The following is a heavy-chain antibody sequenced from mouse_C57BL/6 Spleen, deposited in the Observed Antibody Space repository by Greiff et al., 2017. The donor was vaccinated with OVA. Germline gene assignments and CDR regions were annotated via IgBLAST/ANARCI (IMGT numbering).Heavy chain of an antibody. CDR2: IDPSDSYT. V-gene: IGHV1-69*01. CDR3: AKRITTVKGYYYDY. D-gene: IGHD1-1*01. J-gene: IGHJ2*01. CDR1: GYTFTSYW. Sequence: QVQLQQPGAELVMPGASVKLSCKASGYTFTSYWMHWVKQRPGQGLEWIGEIDPSDSYTNSNQKFKGQSTLTVDKSASASTMQLINLRSENSAVYYCAKRITTVKGYYYDYWGQGTTLTVSS.